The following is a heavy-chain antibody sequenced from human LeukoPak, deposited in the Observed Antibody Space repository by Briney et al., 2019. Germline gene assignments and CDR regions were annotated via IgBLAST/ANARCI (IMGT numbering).Heavy chain of an antibody. CDR2: ISGSGGST. D-gene: IGHD3-16*01. J-gene: IGHJ3*02. CDR1: GFTFSDYD. Sequence: GGTLRLSCAASGFTFSDYDMSWVRQAPGKGLEWVSLISGSGGSTYYADSVKGRFTISRDNSKNTLYLQMNSLRAEDTAVFYCAKDRDDYVWGSYLGAFDIWGQGTMVTVSS. CDR3: AKDRDDYVWGSYLGAFDI. V-gene: IGHV3-23*01.